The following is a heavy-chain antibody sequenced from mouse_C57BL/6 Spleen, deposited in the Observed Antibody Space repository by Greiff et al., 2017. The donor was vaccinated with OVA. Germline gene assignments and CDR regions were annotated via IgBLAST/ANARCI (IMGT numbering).Heavy chain of an antibody. CDR2: IDPNSGGT. Sequence: QVQLKQPGAELVKPGASVKLSCKASGYTFTSYWMHWVKQRPGRGLEWIGRIDPNSGGTKYNEKFKSKATLTVDKPSSTAYMQLSSLTSEDSAVYYCARGYYGSSYLYAMDYWGQGTSVTVSS. CDR3: ARGYYGSSYLYAMDY. CDR1: GYTFTSYW. V-gene: IGHV1-72*01. D-gene: IGHD1-1*01. J-gene: IGHJ4*01.